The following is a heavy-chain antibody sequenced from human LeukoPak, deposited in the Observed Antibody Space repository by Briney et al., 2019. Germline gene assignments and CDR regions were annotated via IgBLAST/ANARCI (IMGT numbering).Heavy chain of an antibody. Sequence: SVKVSCKASGYTFTRYGISWVLQAPGQGLEWMGRIIPILGIANYAQKFQGRVTITADKSTSTAYMELSSLRSEDTAVYYCARDQTTLLFDSWCQGTLSPSSQ. V-gene: IGHV1-69*04. CDR2: IIPILGIA. D-gene: IGHD4-17*01. J-gene: IGHJ4*02. CDR3: ARDQTTLLFDS. CDR1: GYTFTRYG.